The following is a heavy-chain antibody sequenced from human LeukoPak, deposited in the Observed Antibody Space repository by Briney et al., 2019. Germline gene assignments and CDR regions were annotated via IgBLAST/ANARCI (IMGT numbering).Heavy chain of an antibody. Sequence: SETLSLTCTVSGYSISSGYYWGWIRQPPGKGLEWIGSIYHSRSTYYNPSLKSRVTMSVDTSKNQFSLKLSSVTAADTAVYYCARPLVGATIGNRVWFDPWGQGTLVTVSS. CDR1: GYSISSGYY. V-gene: IGHV4-38-2*02. D-gene: IGHD1-26*01. CDR3: ARPLVGATIGNRVWFDP. J-gene: IGHJ5*02. CDR2: IYHSRST.